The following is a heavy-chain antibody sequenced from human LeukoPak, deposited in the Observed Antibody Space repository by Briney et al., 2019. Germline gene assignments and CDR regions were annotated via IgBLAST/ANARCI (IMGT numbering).Heavy chain of an antibody. J-gene: IGHJ5*02. D-gene: IGHD4-17*01. CDR3: ARVHDYDAYDRGLWFDP. V-gene: IGHV4-31*03. Sequence: SQTLSLTCTVSGGSMGGGDHYWTWIRQLPGKGLEWIGHIYYSGNTYYNPSFNSRITFSIDTSKNQFSLKLSSVTAADTAVYYCARVHDYDAYDRGLWFDPWGQGTLVTVSS. CDR1: GGSMGGGDHY. CDR2: IYYSGNT.